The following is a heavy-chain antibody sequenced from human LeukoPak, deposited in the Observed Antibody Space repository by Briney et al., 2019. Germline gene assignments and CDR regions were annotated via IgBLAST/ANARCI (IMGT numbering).Heavy chain of an antibody. V-gene: IGHV3-21*01. Sequence: GGSLRLSCAASGFTFRSYSMNWVRQAPGKGLEWVSTISSSSTYIYYADSVKGRFTISRVNAENSVYLQMDSLRGDDTAVYYCARDLSLAAPGGFDYWGQGTLVTVSS. D-gene: IGHD6-6*01. J-gene: IGHJ4*02. CDR1: GFTFRSYS. CDR2: ISSSSTYI. CDR3: ARDLSLAAPGGFDY.